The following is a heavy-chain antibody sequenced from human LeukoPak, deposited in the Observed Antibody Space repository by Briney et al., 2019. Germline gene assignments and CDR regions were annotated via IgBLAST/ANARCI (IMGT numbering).Heavy chain of an antibody. D-gene: IGHD3-10*01. J-gene: IGHJ4*02. CDR2: IKGDGSEK. Sequence: GGSLRLSCAASGFTLSTYWMSWVRQAPGKGLEWMANIKGDGSEKFYVDSVKGRFTVSRDNAKNSLYLQMNSLRAEDTAVYYCARDLEFSWPDYWGQGTLVTVSS. V-gene: IGHV3-7*01. CDR3: ARDLEFSWPDY. CDR1: GFTLSTYW.